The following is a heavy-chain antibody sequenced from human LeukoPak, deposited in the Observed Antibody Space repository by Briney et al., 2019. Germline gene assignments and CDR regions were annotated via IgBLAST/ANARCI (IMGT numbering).Heavy chain of an antibody. CDR1: GFTFNSFA. D-gene: IGHD3-3*01. V-gene: IGHV3-30*02. CDR2: IQSDGSYK. CDR3: ARDQGSYDFWSGYYLETPPDY. Sequence: GGSLRLSCAASGFTFNSFAMHWVRQAPGKGLEHLTFIQSDGSYKYYADSVKGRFTISRDNSKDTLYLQMNSLRAEDTAVYYCARDQGSYDFWSGYYLETPPDYWGQGTLVTVSS. J-gene: IGHJ4*02.